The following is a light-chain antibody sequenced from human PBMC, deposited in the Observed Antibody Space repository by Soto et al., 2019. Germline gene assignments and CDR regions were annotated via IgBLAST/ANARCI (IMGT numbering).Light chain of an antibody. CDR3: MQALQTPRT. CDR1: QSLLHSNGYNY. V-gene: IGKV2-28*01. J-gene: IGKJ2*01. Sequence: DIVMTQSPLSLPVTSGEPASISCRSSQSLLHSNGYNYLGWYLQKPGQSPQLLIYLGSNRASGVPDRFSGSGSGTDFTLKISRVEAENVGVYYCMQALQTPRTFGQGTKLEIK. CDR2: LGS.